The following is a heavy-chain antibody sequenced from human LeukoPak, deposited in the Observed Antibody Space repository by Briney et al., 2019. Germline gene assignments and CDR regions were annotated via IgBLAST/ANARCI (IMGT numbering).Heavy chain of an antibody. V-gene: IGHV4-34*01. CDR3: ARHPPGPLRYFDWLSGWFDP. CDR2: INHSGST. Sequence: GSLRLSCVASGFTISSYWMTWIRQPPGKGLEWIGEINHSGSTNYNPSLKSRVTISVDTSKNQFSLKLSSVTAADTAVYYCARHPPGPLRYFDWLSGWFDPWGQGTLVTVSS. D-gene: IGHD3-9*01. CDR1: GFTISSYW. J-gene: IGHJ5*02.